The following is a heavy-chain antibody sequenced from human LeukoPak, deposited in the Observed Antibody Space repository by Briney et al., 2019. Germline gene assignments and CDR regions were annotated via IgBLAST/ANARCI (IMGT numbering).Heavy chain of an antibody. D-gene: IGHD6-13*01. CDR3: ARDRGSSNWDFYFDY. J-gene: IGHJ4*02. V-gene: IGHV4-4*07. CDR2: IYTGGIT. Sequence: PSETLSLTCTVSGGSFTTYYWTWIRQPAGKGLEWIGRIYTGGITNYNPSLKSRVTTSADTSKNQFSLRLNSVTAADTAVYYCARDRGSSNWDFYFDYWGQGMLVTVSS. CDR1: GGSFTTYY.